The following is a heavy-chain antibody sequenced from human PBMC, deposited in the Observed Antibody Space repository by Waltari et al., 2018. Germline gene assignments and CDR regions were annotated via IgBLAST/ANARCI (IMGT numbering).Heavy chain of an antibody. V-gene: IGHV3-48*03. Sequence: EVQLVESGGGLVQPGGSLRLSCAASGFTFSSYEMNWVRQAPGKGLEWVSYISSSGSTIYYADAVKGRFTITRDNAKNSLYLQMNSLRAEETAVYYWAREGIGGGAFDIWGQGTMVTVSS. CDR3: AREGIGGGAFDI. CDR2: ISSSGSTI. CDR1: GFTFSSYE. D-gene: IGHD3-16*01. J-gene: IGHJ3*02.